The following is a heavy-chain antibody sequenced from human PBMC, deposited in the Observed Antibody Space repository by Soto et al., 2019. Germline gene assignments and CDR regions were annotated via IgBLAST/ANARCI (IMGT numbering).Heavy chain of an antibody. J-gene: IGHJ4*02. CDR3: ARDVSPLDY. CDR1: GYTFTSYG. CDR2: ISAYNGNT. V-gene: IGHV1-18*01. Sequence: QVQLVQSGAEVKKPGASVKVSCKASGYTFTSYGFSWVRQAPGQGLEWMGWISAYNGNTNYAQKVQGRVTMTTDTATSTLYMELRSPRSDDAAVYYCARDVSPLDYWGQGTLVTVSS.